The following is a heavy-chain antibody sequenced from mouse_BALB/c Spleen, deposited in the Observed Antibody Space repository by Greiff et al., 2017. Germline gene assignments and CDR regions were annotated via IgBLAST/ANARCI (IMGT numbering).Heavy chain of an antibody. J-gene: IGHJ1*01. CDR2: INSNGGST. CDR3: ARDSRGSSYWYFDV. V-gene: IGHV5-6-3*01. Sequence: EVMLVESGGGLVQPGGSLKLSCAASGFTFSSYGMSWVRQTPDKRLELVATINSNGGSTYYPDSVKGRFTISRDNAKNTLYLQMSSLKSEDTAMYYCARDSRGSSYWYFDVWGAGTTVTVSS. D-gene: IGHD1-1*01. CDR1: GFTFSSYG.